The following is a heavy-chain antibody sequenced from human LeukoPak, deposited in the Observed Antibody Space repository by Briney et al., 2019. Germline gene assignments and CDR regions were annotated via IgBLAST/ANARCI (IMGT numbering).Heavy chain of an antibody. V-gene: IGHV1-69*05. J-gene: IGHJ6*02. CDR1: RGTFSSYA. Sequence: SVTVSFMASRGTFSSYAISWVRQAPGQGLEGMGGIIPIFGTANYAQKFQGRVTITTDESTSTAYMELSSLRAEDTAVYYCARGGTDWYCSGGSCYGLYGMDVWGQGTTVTVSS. D-gene: IGHD2-15*01. CDR2: IIPIFGTA. CDR3: ARGGTDWYCSGGSCYGLYGMDV.